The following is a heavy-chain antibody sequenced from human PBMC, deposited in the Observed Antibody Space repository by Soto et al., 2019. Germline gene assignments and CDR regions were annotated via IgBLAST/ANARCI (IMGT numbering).Heavy chain of an antibody. D-gene: IGHD6-19*01. Sequence: QVQLVQSGAEVKKPGSSVKVSCKASGGTFSSYAISWVRQAPGQGLEWMGGIIPIFGTANYTQKFQGRVTITADKSTSTAYMELSSLRSEDTAVYYCAREPAYSSGWSVFDYWGQGTLVTVSS. V-gene: IGHV1-69*06. CDR1: GGTFSSYA. CDR3: AREPAYSSGWSVFDY. CDR2: IIPIFGTA. J-gene: IGHJ4*02.